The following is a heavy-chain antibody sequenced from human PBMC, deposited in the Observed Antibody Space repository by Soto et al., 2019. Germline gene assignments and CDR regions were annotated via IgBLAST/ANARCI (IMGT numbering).Heavy chain of an antibody. J-gene: IGHJ2*01. Sequence: QITLNESGPTLVKPTQTLTLTCTFSGFSLGTYGVGVGWIRQPPGKALEWLALIYWDDDKRYSPSLKSRRTITKDTSKRQVFLTLTNMDPVDTATYYCAHRGGGIVDWYFDLWGRGTPVIVSS. D-gene: IGHD1-26*01. CDR1: GFSLGTYGVG. CDR3: AHRGGGIVDWYFDL. CDR2: IYWDDDK. V-gene: IGHV2-5*02.